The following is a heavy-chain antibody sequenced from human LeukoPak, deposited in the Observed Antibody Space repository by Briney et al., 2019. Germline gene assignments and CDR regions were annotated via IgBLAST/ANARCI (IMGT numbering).Heavy chain of an antibody. Sequence: PGGSLRLSCAASGFTFSSYSMSWVRQAPGKGLEWVPAISGSGGSTYYADSVKGRFTISRDNSKNTLYLQMNSLRAEDTAVYYCAKGSIFGVVMVYFDYWGQGTLVTVSS. CDR1: GFTFSSYS. D-gene: IGHD3-3*01. J-gene: IGHJ4*02. V-gene: IGHV3-23*01. CDR3: AKGSIFGVVMVYFDY. CDR2: ISGSGGST.